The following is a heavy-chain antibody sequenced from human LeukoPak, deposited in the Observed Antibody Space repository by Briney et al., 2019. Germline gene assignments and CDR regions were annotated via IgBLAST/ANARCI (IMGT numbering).Heavy chain of an antibody. CDR2: ISGSGGST. CDR3: AKEGDYGDYEFDY. D-gene: IGHD4-17*01. CDR1: GFTFSSHA. J-gene: IGHJ4*02. V-gene: IGHV3-23*01. Sequence: PGGSLRLSCAASGFTFSSHAMSWVRQAPGKGLEGVSAISGSGGSTYYADSVKGRFTISRDNSKNTLYLQMNSLRAEDTAVYYCAKEGDYGDYEFDYWGQGTLVTVSS.